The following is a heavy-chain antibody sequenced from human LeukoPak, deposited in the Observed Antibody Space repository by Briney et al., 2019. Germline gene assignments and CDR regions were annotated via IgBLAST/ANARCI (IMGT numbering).Heavy chain of an antibody. CDR3: AKSRGESRGASNY. CDR2: ISGNGDTT. CDR1: GFTFSSYA. J-gene: IGHJ4*02. D-gene: IGHD1-26*01. Sequence: GGSPRLSCAASGFTFSSYAMHWVRHAPGKGLEWVSFISGNGDTTYYADSAKGRFTISRDNSKNTLYLQMNSLRAEDTAVYYCAKSRGESRGASNYWGQGTLVTVSS. V-gene: IGHV3-23*01.